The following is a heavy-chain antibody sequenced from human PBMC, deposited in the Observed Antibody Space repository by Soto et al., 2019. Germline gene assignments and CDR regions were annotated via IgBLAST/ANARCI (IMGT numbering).Heavy chain of an antibody. CDR1: GGSFSCYY. D-gene: IGHD5-18*01. Sequence: SETLSLTCAVYGGSFSCYYWSWIRQPPGKGLEWIGEINHSGSTNYNPSLKSRVTISVDTSKNQFSLKLSSVTAADTAVYYCARDNTAILSYWFDPWGQGTLVTVSS. CDR3: ARDNTAILSYWFDP. CDR2: INHSGST. J-gene: IGHJ5*02. V-gene: IGHV4-34*01.